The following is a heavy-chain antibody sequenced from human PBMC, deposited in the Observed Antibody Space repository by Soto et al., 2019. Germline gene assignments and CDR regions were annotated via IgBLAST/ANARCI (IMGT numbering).Heavy chain of an antibody. J-gene: IGHJ6*02. V-gene: IGHV1-2*02. Sequence: QVQLVQSGSEVKEPGASVKVSCKASGYTFTGYYVLWVRQAPGQGPECMGWMIPYTGGTNYAQKFQGRVTMTRDTSISTAYMELSKLISDDTAVYYCATQFHHCGGDCYRGPYFGMDVWGQRTTVTVSS. CDR2: MIPYTGGT. CDR1: GYTFTGYY. CDR3: ATQFHHCGGDCYRGPYFGMDV. D-gene: IGHD2-21*02.